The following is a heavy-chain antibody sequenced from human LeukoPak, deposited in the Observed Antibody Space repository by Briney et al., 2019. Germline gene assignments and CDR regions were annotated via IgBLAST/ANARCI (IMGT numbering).Heavy chain of an antibody. Sequence: GGSLGLSCAASGFTFSSYTMSWVRQAPGKGLEWVSSITSTSNYIYYTDSLKGRFTISRDNAKNSLYLQMNSLRAEDTAVYYCARDLAWGAAWGQGTLVTVSS. CDR1: GFTFSSYT. D-gene: IGHD1-26*01. CDR2: ITSTSNYI. CDR3: ARDLAWGAA. V-gene: IGHV3-21*01. J-gene: IGHJ5*02.